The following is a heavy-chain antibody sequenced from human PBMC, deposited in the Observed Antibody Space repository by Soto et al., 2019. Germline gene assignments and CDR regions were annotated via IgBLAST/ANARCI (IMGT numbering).Heavy chain of an antibody. CDR2: ISAYNGNR. CDR1: GFTLTSYR. Sequence: QVQLVQSGAEVKKPGASVKVSCKASGFTLTSYRISWVRQAPGQGLEWMGWISAYNGNRNYAQNLQGRVTMTTDTPTSPAYMELTSLRSDDTPVYSSASDTPPIDYWGQGTLVTVSS. V-gene: IGHV1-18*01. J-gene: IGHJ4*02. CDR3: ASDTPPIDY.